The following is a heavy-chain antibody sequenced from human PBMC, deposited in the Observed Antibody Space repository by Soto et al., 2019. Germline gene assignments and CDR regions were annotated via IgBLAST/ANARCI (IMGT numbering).Heavy chain of an antibody. J-gene: IGHJ4*02. Sequence: GGSLRLSCVVSGFSFSDYSMNWVRQAPGKGLQWIPYISSSSDDIHYADSVKGRFTVSRDNAKNALFLQMNSLRDDDTAIYYCARLPKGSLVTAWGQGTQVTVSS. CDR3: ARLPKGSLVTA. CDR2: ISSSSDDI. CDR1: GFSFSDYS. D-gene: IGHD2-21*02. V-gene: IGHV3-48*02.